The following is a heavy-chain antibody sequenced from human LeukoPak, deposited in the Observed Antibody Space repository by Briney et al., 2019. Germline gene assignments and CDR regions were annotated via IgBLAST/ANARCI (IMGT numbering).Heavy chain of an antibody. V-gene: IGHV3-30*02. J-gene: IGHJ3*02. D-gene: IGHD3-9*01. Sequence: GGSLRLSCAASGFTFSSYGMHWVRQAPGKGLEWVAFIRYDGSNKYYADSVKGRFTISRDNSKNTLYLQMNSLRAEDTAVYYCAKGYTYYDILTGSDAFDIWGQGTMVTVSS. CDR1: GFTFSSYG. CDR3: AKGYTYYDILTGSDAFDI. CDR2: IRYDGSNK.